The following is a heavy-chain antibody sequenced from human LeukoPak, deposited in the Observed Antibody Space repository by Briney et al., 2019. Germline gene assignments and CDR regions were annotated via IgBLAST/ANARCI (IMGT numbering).Heavy chain of an antibody. V-gene: IGHV3-53*01. CDR1: GFTVSSNY. CDR3: ARARYGSGSYSWFGCYFDY. J-gene: IGHJ4*02. D-gene: IGHD3-10*01. Sequence: GGSLRLSCAASGFTVSSNYMSWVRQAPGKGLEWVSVIYSGGSTYYADSVKGRFTISRDNSKNTLYLQMNSLRAEDTAVYYCARARYGSGSYSWFGCYFDYWGQGTLVTVSS. CDR2: IYSGGST.